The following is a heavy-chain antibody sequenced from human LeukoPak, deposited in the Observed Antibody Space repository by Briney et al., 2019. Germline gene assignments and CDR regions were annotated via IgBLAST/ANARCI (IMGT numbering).Heavy chain of an antibody. V-gene: IGHV1-46*01. J-gene: IGHJ3*02. CDR3: ARGAFRQWLVLGGAFDI. CDR2: INPSGGST. CDR1: GYTFTRYY. Sequence: ASVKVSCKASGYTFTRYYMHWVRQAPGQGLEWMGIINPSGGSTSYAQKFQGRVTMTRDMSTSTVYMELSSLRSEDTAVYYCARGAFRQWLVLGGAFDIWGQGTMVTVSS. D-gene: IGHD6-19*01.